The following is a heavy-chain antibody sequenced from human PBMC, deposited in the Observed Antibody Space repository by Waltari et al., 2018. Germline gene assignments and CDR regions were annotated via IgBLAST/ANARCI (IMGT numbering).Heavy chain of an antibody. J-gene: IGHJ6*02. Sequence: QVQLVQSGAEVKTPGASVKVSCKASGYTFTSYDINWVRQATGQGLEWMGWMNPNSGNTGYAQKVQGRFTMTRNTSISTAYMELSSLRSEDTAVYYCARVGVVQLWLLNYYYGMDVWGQGTTVTVSS. CDR1: GYTFTSYD. V-gene: IGHV1-8*01. CDR2: MNPNSGNT. CDR3: ARVGVVQLWLLNYYYGMDV. D-gene: IGHD5-18*01.